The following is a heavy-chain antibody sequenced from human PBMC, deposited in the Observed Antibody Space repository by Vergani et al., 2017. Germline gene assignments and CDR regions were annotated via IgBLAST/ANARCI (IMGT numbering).Heavy chain of an antibody. CDR2: IHYSGST. V-gene: IGHV4-59*01. Sequence: QVQLPESGPGLVKPSETLSLPCTVSGGPISSYYWSLVRQPPGKGLEWVGYIHYSGSTHYNPSLKSRVTISVDTSKNQFSLKLSSVTAADTAVYYCARDVGRTRRGWFDPWGQGTLGTVSS. D-gene: IGHD1-14*01. J-gene: IGHJ5*02. CDR3: ARDVGRTRRGWFDP. CDR1: GGPISSYY.